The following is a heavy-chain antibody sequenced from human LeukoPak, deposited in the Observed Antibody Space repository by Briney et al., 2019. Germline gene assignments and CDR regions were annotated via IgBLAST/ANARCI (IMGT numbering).Heavy chain of an antibody. Sequence: SETLSLTCTVSGGSISSYYWSWIRQPPGKGLEWIGYIYYSGSTNYNPSLKSRVTISVDTSKNQFSLKLSSVTAADTAVYYCARGFAHRDYWGQGTLVTVSS. J-gene: IGHJ4*02. V-gene: IGHV4-59*12. CDR1: GGSISSYY. CDR2: IYYSGST. CDR3: ARGFAHRDY.